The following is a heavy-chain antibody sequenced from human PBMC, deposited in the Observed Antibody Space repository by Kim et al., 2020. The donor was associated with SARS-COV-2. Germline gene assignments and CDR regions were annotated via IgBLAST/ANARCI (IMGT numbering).Heavy chain of an antibody. D-gene: IGHD6-13*01. CDR3: ARGPAAGGPFDF. J-gene: IGHJ4*02. V-gene: IGHV1-8*01. Sequence: GYAQKFQGRVTLTGNTSINTAYMEVTSLRSDDAAVYYCARGPAAGGPFDFWGQGTLVTVSS.